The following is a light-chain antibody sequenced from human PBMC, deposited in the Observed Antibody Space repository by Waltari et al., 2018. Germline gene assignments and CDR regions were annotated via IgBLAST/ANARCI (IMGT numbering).Light chain of an antibody. V-gene: IGKV3-20*01. Sequence: EIVLTQSPGTLSLSPGERATLSCRVSQSVSSSYLAWYQQKPGQAPRLLIYGASSRAPGIPDRFSGSGSGTDFTLTISRLEPEDFAVYYCQEYDDSPPWTFGRGTKVEIK. CDR2: GAS. CDR3: QEYDDSPPWT. CDR1: QSVSSSY. J-gene: IGKJ1*01.